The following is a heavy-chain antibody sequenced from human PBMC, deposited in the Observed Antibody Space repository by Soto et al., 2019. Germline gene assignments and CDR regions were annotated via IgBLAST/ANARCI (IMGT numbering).Heavy chain of an antibody. CDR2: ISNSGAKT. CDR1: GFTFSTYS. V-gene: IGHV3-23*01. D-gene: IGHD2-8*01. CDR3: APIWWDDGNGVWSS. J-gene: IGHJ4*02. Sequence: EVQVLESGGGLVQPGGSLRLSCATSGFTFSTYSMSWVRQTPGKGLEWVTIISNSGAKTYYEDSVKGRFTISRDNSKYSVYLQMNSLRAEDTAVYYCAPIWWDDGNGVWSSWGQGTLVTVSS.